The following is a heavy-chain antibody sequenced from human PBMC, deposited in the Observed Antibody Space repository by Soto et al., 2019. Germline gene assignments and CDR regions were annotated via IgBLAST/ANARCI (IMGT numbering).Heavy chain of an antibody. CDR3: ARGDYGTGGYPFPYFDY. D-gene: IGHD2-8*02. CDR2: INPDSGAT. CDR1: GYSFTGYY. V-gene: IGHV1-2*02. Sequence: HEHLVQSGAEVKRPGASLKVSCKASGYSFTGYYIHWVRQAPGQGLEWMGWINPDSGATNYAQNFQGRVTLTSDTSISTASMDLTSLTSDYTDVYYCARGDYGTGGYPFPYFDYWGQGTLVIVSS. J-gene: IGHJ4*02.